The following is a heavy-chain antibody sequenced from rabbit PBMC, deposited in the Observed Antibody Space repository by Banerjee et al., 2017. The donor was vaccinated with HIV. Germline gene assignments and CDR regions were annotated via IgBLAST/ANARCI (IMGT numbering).Heavy chain of an antibody. J-gene: IGHJ4*01. V-gene: IGHV1S45*01. CDR2: IDADNSGST. D-gene: IGHD5-1*01. Sequence: QEQLVESGGGLVQPGGSLKLSCTASGFDFSSSDYIGWVRQAPGKGLEWIACIDADNSGSTAYASWAKGRFTISKTSSTTVTLQMTSLTAADTATYFCARSATINIGFKLWGPGTLVTVS. CDR1: GFDFSSSDY. CDR3: ARSATINIGFKL.